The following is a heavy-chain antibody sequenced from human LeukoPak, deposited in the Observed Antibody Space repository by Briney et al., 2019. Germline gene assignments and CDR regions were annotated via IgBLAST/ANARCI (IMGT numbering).Heavy chain of an antibody. V-gene: IGHV4-59*01. CDR3: ARGEFNVWGSYRPLDY. CDR1: GGSISSYY. J-gene: IGHJ4*02. CDR2: IYYSGST. D-gene: IGHD3-16*02. Sequence: SETLSLTCTVSGGSISSYYWSWIRQPPGKGLEWIGYIYYSGSTNYNPSLKSRVTISVDTSKNQFSLKLSSATAADTAVYYCARGEFNVWGSYRPLDYWGQGTLVTVSS.